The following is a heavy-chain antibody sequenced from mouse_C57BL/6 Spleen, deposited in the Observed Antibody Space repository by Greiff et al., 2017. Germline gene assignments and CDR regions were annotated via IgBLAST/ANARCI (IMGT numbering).Heavy chain of an antibody. CDR2: IRNKANGYTT. CDR3: ARAPYYGSSQYYFDY. Sequence: EVQVVESGGGLVQPGGSLSLSCAASGFTFTDYYMSWVRQPPGKALEWLGFIRNKANGYTTEYSASVKGRFTISRDNSQSILYLQMNALRAEDSATYYCARAPYYGSSQYYFDYWGQGTTLTVSS. V-gene: IGHV7-3*01. J-gene: IGHJ2*01. D-gene: IGHD1-1*01. CDR1: GFTFTDYY.